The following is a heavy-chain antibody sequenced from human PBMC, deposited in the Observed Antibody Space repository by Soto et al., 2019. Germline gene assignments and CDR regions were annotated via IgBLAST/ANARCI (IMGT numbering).Heavy chain of an antibody. D-gene: IGHD4-4*01. CDR3: ARKTTVRTHYFDY. V-gene: IGHV4-30-2*01. CDR2: IYHSGST. Sequence: SETLSLTCAVSGGSISSGGYSWSWIRQPPGKGLEWIGYIYHSGSTYYNQSLKSRVTISVDRSKNQFSLKLSSVTAADTAVYYCARKTTVRTHYFDYWGQGTLVTVSS. J-gene: IGHJ4*02. CDR1: GGSISSGGYS.